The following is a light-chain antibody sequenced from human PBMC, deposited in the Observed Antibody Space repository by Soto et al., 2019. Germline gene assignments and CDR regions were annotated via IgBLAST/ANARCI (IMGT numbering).Light chain of an antibody. V-gene: IGKV3-20*01. J-gene: IGKJ2*01. CDR3: QQYGSSPYT. Sequence: ETVLTQSPGTLSLSPGERATLSCRASQNFGNTFLAWYQQKPGQAPRILIYGASDRATGIPDRFSGSGSGTDFTLNISRLEPEDFAVYYCQQYGSSPYTFGQGTKLEIK. CDR1: QNFGNTF. CDR2: GAS.